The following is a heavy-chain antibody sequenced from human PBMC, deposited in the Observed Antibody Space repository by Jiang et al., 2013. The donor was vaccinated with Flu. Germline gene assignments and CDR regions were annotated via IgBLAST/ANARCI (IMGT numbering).Heavy chain of an antibody. D-gene: IGHD2-2*01. CDR1: GASITGYY. CDR3: ARWVGTQPLFEY. J-gene: IGHJ4*02. CDR2: IYYSGST. V-gene: IGHV4-59*04. Sequence: LLKPSETLSLVCSVSGASITGYYWGWIRQAPGKGLEWIGYIYYSGSTYYRPSLKSRVTMSVDTSKNQFSLSLTSVTAADTAVYYCARWVGTQPLFEYLGQGTLVSVSS.